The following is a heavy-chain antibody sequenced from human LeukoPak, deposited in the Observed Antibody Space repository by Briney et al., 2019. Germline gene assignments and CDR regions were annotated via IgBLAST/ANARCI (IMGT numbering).Heavy chain of an antibody. CDR2: ISAYNGNT. CDR1: GYTFTSYG. V-gene: IGHV1-18*01. CDR3: ARDKKDYYDSSGKNL. D-gene: IGHD3-22*01. Sequence: GASVKVSCKASGYTFTSYGISWVRQAPGQGLEWMGWISAYNGNTNYAQKLQGRVTMTTDTSTSTAYMELRSLRSDDTAVYYCARDKKDYYDSSGKNLWGQGTLVTVSS. J-gene: IGHJ4*02.